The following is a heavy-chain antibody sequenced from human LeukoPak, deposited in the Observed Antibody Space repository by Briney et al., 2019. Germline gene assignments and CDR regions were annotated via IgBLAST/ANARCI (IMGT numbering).Heavy chain of an antibody. CDR1: GCIFTSYW. CDR2: IYPGDSDT. J-gene: IGHJ6*02. V-gene: IGHV5-51*01. Sequence: GESLQISCKGSGCIFTSYWIGWVRQMPGKGLEWMGIIYPGDSDTRYSASFQGQVTILADKSIRTAYLQWSRLKASDTAMYYCAKLKDTGYYHYGMDVWGQGTTVIVS. CDR3: AKLKDTGYYHYGMDV.